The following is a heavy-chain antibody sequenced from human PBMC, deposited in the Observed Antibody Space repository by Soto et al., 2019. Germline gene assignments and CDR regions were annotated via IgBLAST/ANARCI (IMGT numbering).Heavy chain of an antibody. CDR1: GFTFTDYY. Sequence: PGGSLRLSCAASGFTFTDYYMSWIRQAPGSGLEWVSYISSRSSYTYYADSVKGRFTISRGNAKNSLYLEMSSLRAEDTAVYYCARDQRGYNYGFRFDWWGQGIVVTVSS. CDR3: ARDQRGYNYGFRFDW. J-gene: IGHJ5*01. V-gene: IGHV3-11*05. D-gene: IGHD5-18*01. CDR2: ISSRSSYT.